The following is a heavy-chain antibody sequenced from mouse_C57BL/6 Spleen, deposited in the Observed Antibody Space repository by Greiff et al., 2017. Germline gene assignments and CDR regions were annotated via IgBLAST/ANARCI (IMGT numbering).Heavy chain of an antibody. J-gene: IGHJ2*01. V-gene: IGHV1-82*01. CDR2: IYPGDGDT. CDR1: GYAFSSSW. Sequence: VQLQQSGPELVKPGASVKISCKASGYAFSSSWMNWVKQRPGKGLEWIGRIYPGDGDTNYNGKFKGKDTLTADKSSSTAYMQLSSLTSEDSAVYFCARSVDGYYFDYWGQGTTLTVSS. CDR3: ARSVDGYYFDY. D-gene: IGHD2-3*01.